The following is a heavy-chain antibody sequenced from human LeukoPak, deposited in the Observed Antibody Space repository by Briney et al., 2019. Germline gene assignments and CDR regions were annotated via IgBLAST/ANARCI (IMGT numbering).Heavy chain of an antibody. CDR3: ARGAPSGILSSPFDY. J-gene: IGHJ4*02. CDR1: GFTFSSYE. V-gene: IGHV3-48*03. Sequence: PGGSLRLSCAASGFTFSSYEMNWVRQDPGKGLEWVSYISSSGGTIYYADSVKGRFTISRDNPKNSLYLQMTSLRAEDTAVYYCARGAPSGILSSPFDYWGQGTLVTVSS. CDR2: ISSSGGTI. D-gene: IGHD3-9*01.